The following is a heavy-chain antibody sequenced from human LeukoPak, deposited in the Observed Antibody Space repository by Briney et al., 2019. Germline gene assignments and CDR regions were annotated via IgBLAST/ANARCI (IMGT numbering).Heavy chain of an antibody. V-gene: IGHV3-33*01. J-gene: IGHJ4*02. D-gene: IGHD7-27*01. Sequence: AGGSLRLSCAASGFTFSSYGMHWVRQAPGKGLEGVAVIWFDGSNKYYAGSVKGRFPISRENSKNTLYLQMNSLRAEATAVYYCARDRDWGCSYCSYWGQGTLVTVSS. CDR2: IWFDGSNK. CDR1: GFTFSSYG. CDR3: ARDRDWGCSYCSY.